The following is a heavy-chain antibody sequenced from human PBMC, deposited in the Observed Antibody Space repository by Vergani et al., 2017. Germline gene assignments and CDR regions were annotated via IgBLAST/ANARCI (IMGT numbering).Heavy chain of an antibody. CDR1: GFKFSDHY. Sequence: LEESGGGSVKPGGSLRLSCAASGFKFSDHYMSWIRQAPGKGLEWVSHISPGASTVSYTDSVTGRFTVSGDNDNNSLTLDMTTLRVEDTAVYYCAKNPGISTTRHYYAMDVGGQGTTVTVSS. CDR2: ISPGASTV. J-gene: IGHJ6*02. CDR3: AKNPGISTTRHYYAMDV. D-gene: IGHD1-1*01. V-gene: IGHV3-11*04.